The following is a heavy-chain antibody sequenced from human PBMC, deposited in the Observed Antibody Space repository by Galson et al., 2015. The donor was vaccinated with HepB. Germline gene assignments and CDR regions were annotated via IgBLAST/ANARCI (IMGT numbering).Heavy chain of an antibody. D-gene: IGHD5-18*01. Sequence: SVKVSCKASGYTFTSYGISWVRQAPGQGLEWMGWISAYNGNTNYAQKLQGRVTMATDTSTSTAYMELRSLRSDDTAVYYCARDQGGDTAMVRGPWGQGTLVTVSS. CDR2: ISAYNGNT. CDR1: GYTFTSYG. V-gene: IGHV1-18*01. CDR3: ARDQGGDTAMVRGP. J-gene: IGHJ5*02.